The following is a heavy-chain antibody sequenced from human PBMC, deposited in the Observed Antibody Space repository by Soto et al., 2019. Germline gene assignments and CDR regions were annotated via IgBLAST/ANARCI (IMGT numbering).Heavy chain of an antibody. D-gene: IGHD6-19*01. CDR3: ASTASYSSGWYEHAAPYDFDY. J-gene: IGHJ4*02. CDR2: IYYSGST. CDR1: GGSISSYY. Sequence: SETLSLTCTVSGGSISSYYWSWIRQPPGKGLEWIGYIYYSGSTNYNPSLKSRVTISVDTSKNQFSLKLSSVTAADTAVYYCASTASYSSGWYEHAAPYDFDYWGQGTLVTVSS. V-gene: IGHV4-59*01.